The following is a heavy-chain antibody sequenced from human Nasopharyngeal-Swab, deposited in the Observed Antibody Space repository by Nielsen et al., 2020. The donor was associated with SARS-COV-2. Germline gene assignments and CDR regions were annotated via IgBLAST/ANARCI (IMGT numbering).Heavy chain of an antibody. Sequence: GESLKISCAASGFILSDYAMSWVCQAPGKGLEWVSTISGSGSSTYYTDSVRGRFTVSRDNSKNTVYLQMNSLRAEDTAVYYCARKELPFDYWGQGTLVTVSS. J-gene: IGHJ4*02. D-gene: IGHD3-10*01. CDR3: ARKELPFDY. CDR2: ISGSGSST. CDR1: GFILSDYA. V-gene: IGHV3-23*01.